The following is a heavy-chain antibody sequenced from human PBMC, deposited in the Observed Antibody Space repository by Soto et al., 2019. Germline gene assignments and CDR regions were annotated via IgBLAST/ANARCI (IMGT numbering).Heavy chain of an antibody. V-gene: IGHV1-46*03. J-gene: IGHJ5*02. D-gene: IGHD2-2*01. CDR1: GYTFTSYY. Sequence: ASVKVSCKASGYTFTSYYMHWVRQAPGQGLEWMGIINPSGGSTSYAQKFQGRVTMTRDTSTSTVYMELSSLRSEDTAVYYCARVGIVVVPDHNWFDPWGQGTLVTVSS. CDR2: INPSGGST. CDR3: ARVGIVVVPDHNWFDP.